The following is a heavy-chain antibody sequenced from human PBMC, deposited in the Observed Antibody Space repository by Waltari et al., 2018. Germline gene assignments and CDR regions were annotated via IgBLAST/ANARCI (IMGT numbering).Heavy chain of an antibody. Sequence: QLQLQESGTGLVKPSETLSLTCTVSGGSISSSSYYWGWIRQPPGKGLEWIGSIYYSGSTYYNPSLKSRVTISVDTSKNQFSLKLSSVTAADTAVYYCARERSAAAGTHLDYWGQGTLVTVSS. CDR2: IYYSGST. D-gene: IGHD6-13*01. CDR3: ARERSAAAGTHLDY. J-gene: IGHJ4*02. CDR1: GGSISSSSYY. V-gene: IGHV4-39*07.